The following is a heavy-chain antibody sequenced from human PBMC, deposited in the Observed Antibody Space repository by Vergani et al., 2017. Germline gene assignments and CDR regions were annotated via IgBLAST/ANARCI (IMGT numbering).Heavy chain of an antibody. D-gene: IGHD6-13*01. CDR3: VKDIAASGNYWYFDL. Sequence: QVQLVESGGGVVQPGGSLRLSCIASGFTFRIYGMHWVRQAPGKGLEWVVFIRYDGTKRFYGDSVKGRFTISRDNAKNSLYLQMNSLRAEDTALYYCVKDIAASGNYWYFDLWGRGTLVTVSS. CDR2: IRYDGTKR. V-gene: IGHV3-30*02. CDR1: GFTFRIYG. J-gene: IGHJ2*01.